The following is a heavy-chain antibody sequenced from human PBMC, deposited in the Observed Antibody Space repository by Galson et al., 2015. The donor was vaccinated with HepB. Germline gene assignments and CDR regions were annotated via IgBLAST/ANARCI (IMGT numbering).Heavy chain of an antibody. CDR2: ISYDGSNK. CDR1: GFTFSSYG. CDR3: ATIGEITMVRGNYGMDV. J-gene: IGHJ6*02. Sequence: SLRLSCAASGFTFSSYGMHWVRQAPGKGLEWVAVISYDGSNKYYADSVKGRFTISRDNSKNTLYLQMNSLRAEDTAVYYCATIGEITMVRGNYGMDVWGQGTTVTVSS. V-gene: IGHV3-30*03. D-gene: IGHD3-10*01.